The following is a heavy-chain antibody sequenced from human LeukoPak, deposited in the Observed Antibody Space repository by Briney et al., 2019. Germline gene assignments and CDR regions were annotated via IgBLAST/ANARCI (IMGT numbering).Heavy chain of an antibody. V-gene: IGHV4-34*01. J-gene: IGHJ5*02. D-gene: IGHD3-16*02. CDR3: ARGHKGGISYLNWFDP. CDR2: ISYSGTT. Sequence: SETLSLTCAVYGGSFSGYYWSWIRQPPGKGLEWIGEISYSGTTDYNPSLKNRVTISIATSKAQFSLKLSSVTAADTAVYSCARGHKGGISYLNWFDPWGQGTLVTVSS. CDR1: GGSFSGYY.